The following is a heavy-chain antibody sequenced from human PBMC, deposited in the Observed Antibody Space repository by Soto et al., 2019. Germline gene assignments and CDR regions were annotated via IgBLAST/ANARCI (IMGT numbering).Heavy chain of an antibody. V-gene: IGHV3-30*18. CDR2: ISYDGSNK. CDR3: AKDQVRGVVAAAFDY. CDR1: GFTFSSYG. J-gene: IGHJ4*02. D-gene: IGHD2-15*01. Sequence: QVQLVESGGGVVQPGRSLRLSCAASGFTFSSYGMHWVRQAPGKGLEWVAVISYDGSNKYYADSVKGRFTISRDNSKNPLYLKRNGLRAEDTAVYYGAKDQVRGVVAAAFDYWGQGTLATVSS.